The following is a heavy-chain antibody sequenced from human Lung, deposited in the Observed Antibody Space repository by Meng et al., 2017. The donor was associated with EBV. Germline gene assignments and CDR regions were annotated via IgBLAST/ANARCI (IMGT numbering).Heavy chain of an antibody. CDR3: ARIGDTLTGYYQYFQH. CDR1: GYTFTNYD. V-gene: IGHV1-46*01. Sequence: VQWVESRAEVKKPGASGKVSSKTFGYTFTNYDMHGERQAPGQGLGWMGVINPSGGSTNYAQKFQGRLTMTRDTSTSTVYMELSSLRSEDTAVYYCARIGDTLTGYYQYFQHWGQGTLVTVSS. CDR2: INPSGGST. D-gene: IGHD3-9*01. J-gene: IGHJ1*01.